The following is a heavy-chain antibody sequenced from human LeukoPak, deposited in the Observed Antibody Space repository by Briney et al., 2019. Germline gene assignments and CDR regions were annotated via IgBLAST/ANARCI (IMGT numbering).Heavy chain of an antibody. V-gene: IGHV3-30*04. CDR1: GFTFSSYA. CDR3: ARDPRGPTGYDSSARDSFDY. D-gene: IGHD3-22*01. J-gene: IGHJ4*02. Sequence: GGSLRLSCAASGFTFSSYALHWVRQAPGKGLEWVGVILYDGTMQYYADSVKGRFSISRDNSRSTLYLQMNTLKPEDTAVYYCARDPRGPTGYDSSARDSFDYWGQGTLVTVSS. CDR2: ILYDGTMQ.